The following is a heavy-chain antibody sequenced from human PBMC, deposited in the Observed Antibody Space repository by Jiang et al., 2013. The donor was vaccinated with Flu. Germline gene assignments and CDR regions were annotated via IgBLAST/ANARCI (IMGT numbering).Heavy chain of an antibody. Sequence: GAEVKKPGESLKISCKGSGYSFTSYWIGWVRQMPGKGLEWMGIIYPGDSDTRYSPSFQGQVTISADKSISTAYLQWSSLKASDTAMYYCARTYYYGSGSLYYFDYWGQGTLVTVSS. J-gene: IGHJ4*02. CDR1: GYSFTSYW. CDR2: IYPGDSDT. V-gene: IGHV5-51*01. CDR3: ARTYYYGSGSLYYFDY. D-gene: IGHD3-10*01.